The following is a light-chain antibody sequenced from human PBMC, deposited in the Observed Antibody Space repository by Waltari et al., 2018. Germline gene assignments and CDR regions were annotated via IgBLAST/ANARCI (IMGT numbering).Light chain of an antibody. Sequence: SSELTQDPVVSVALGQTVRITCQGERLSYYYANWYHQKPGQAPVLVMYGKNNRPSGIPDRFSGSYSGTTASLIITGAQAEDEGDYYCNSRDSRGHPLVFGTGTKVTVL. CDR3: NSRDSRGHPLV. CDR2: GKN. V-gene: IGLV3-19*01. J-gene: IGLJ1*01. CDR1: RLSYYY.